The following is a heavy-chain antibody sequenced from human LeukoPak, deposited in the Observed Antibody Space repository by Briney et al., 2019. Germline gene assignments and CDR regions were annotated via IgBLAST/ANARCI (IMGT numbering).Heavy chain of an antibody. CDR1: GDSIGRINYF. J-gene: IGHJ4*02. CDR2: IDYSGNT. V-gene: IGHV4-61*05. CDR3: ARGRDGYNP. Sequence: SETLSLTCTISGDSIGRINYFWGWIRQAPGKGLEWIGYIDYSGNTNYNSSLKSRVTISVDTSKNQLSLKLSSVTAADTAVYYCARGRDGYNPWGQGTLVTVSS. D-gene: IGHD5-24*01.